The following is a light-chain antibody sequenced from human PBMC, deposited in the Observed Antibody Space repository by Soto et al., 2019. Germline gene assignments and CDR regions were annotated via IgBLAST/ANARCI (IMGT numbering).Light chain of an antibody. CDR1: QTVNSN. V-gene: IGKV3-20*01. CDR2: GTS. J-gene: IGKJ1*01. Sequence: TQSPATLSVSPGERATLSCRASQTVNSNLAWYQQKPGQAPTLLIYGTSSRATGIPDRFGGSGSGADFTLTISRLEPEDFAVYYCQQYGSSPRTFGQGTKVDIK. CDR3: QQYGSSPRT.